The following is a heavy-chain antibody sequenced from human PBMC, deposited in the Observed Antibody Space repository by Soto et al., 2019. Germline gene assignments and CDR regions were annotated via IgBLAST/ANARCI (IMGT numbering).Heavy chain of an antibody. Sequence: SETLSLTCAVSGGSISSGGYSWSWIRQPPGKGLEWIGYIYHSGSTYYNPSLKSRVTISVDRSKNQFSLKLSSVTAADTAVYYCARQLPILVGATPYYYFDYWGQGTLVTVS. CDR2: IYHSGST. CDR1: GGSISSGGYS. D-gene: IGHD1-26*01. J-gene: IGHJ4*02. CDR3: ARQLPILVGATPYYYFDY. V-gene: IGHV4-30-2*01.